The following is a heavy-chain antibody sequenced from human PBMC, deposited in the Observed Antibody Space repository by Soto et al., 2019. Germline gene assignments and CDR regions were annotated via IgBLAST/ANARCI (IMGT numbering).Heavy chain of an antibody. V-gene: IGHV1-18*01. CDR1: GYTFFTYD. J-gene: IGHJ5*02. CDR2: ISTYSGDT. CDR3: ARHHGPXXXXNWFDP. Sequence: ASVKVSCKASGYTFFTYDISWVRQAPGQGLGWMGWISTYSGDTKYAQKFQGRVTMTTDTSTTTAYLELRSLRSDDTAVYYCARHHGPXXXXNWFDPWGXGTLVTVSS. D-gene: IGHD4-17*01.